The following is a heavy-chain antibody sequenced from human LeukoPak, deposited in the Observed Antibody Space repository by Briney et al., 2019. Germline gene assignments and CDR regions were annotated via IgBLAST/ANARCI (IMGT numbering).Heavy chain of an antibody. CDR3: ASSFYGDYVAFDI. J-gene: IGHJ3*02. CDR1: GYTFTSYN. Sequence: ASVKVSCKASGYTFTSYNINWVRQATGQGLEWMGWMNPNSGNTGYAQKFQGRVTMTRNTSISTAYMELSSLRSEDTAVYYCASSFYGDYVAFDIWGQGTMVTVSS. CDR2: MNPNSGNT. D-gene: IGHD4-17*01. V-gene: IGHV1-8*01.